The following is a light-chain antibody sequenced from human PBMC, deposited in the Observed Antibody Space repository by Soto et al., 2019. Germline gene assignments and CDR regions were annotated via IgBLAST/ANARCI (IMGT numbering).Light chain of an antibody. CDR3: QQYNNWPPWT. V-gene: IGKV3-15*01. CDR2: GAS. CDR1: QSVSSN. J-gene: IGKJ1*01. Sequence: EIVMTQSPATLSVSPGERATLSCRASQSVSSNLAWYQQKPGQAPRLLIYGASTRATGIPARFRGSGSGTEFTLTISSLQSKDFAVYYCQQYNNWPPWTFGQGTKV.